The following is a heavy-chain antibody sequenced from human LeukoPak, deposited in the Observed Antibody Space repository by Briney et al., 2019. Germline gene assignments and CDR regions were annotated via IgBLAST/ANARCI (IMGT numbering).Heavy chain of an antibody. CDR3: ARGGGIINLIDY. CDR2: IYYSGST. D-gene: IGHD3-16*01. CDR1: GGSISSGGYY. V-gene: IGHV4-61*08. Sequence: SETLSLTCTVSGGSISSGGYYWSWIRQHPGKGLEWIGYIYYSGSTNYNPSLKSRVTISVDTSKNQFSLKLSSVTAADTAVYYCARGGGIINLIDYWGQGTLVTVSS. J-gene: IGHJ4*02.